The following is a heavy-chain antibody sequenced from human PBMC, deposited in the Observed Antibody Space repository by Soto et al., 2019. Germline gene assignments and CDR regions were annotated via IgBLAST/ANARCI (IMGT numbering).Heavy chain of an antibody. V-gene: IGHV3-9*01. CDR3: AKYPSSSGWYYFDY. CDR1: GFTFDDYA. Sequence: EVQLVESGGGLVQPGRSLRLSCAASGFTFDDYAMHWVRQAPGKGLEWVSGISWNSGSIGYADSVKGRFTISRDNAKNSLYLQMNSLRAEDTALYYCAKYPSSSGWYYFDYWGQGTLVTVSS. CDR2: ISWNSGSI. D-gene: IGHD6-19*01. J-gene: IGHJ4*02.